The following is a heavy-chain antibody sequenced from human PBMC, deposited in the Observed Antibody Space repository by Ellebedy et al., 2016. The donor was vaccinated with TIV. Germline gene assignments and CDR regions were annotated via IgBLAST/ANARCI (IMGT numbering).Heavy chain of an antibody. Sequence: GESLKISXAASGFTFSSYGMHWVRQAPGKGLEYVSAISSNGGSTYYADSVKGRFTISRDNSKNTLYLQMSSLRAEDTAVYYCVTLPWGVIVDYWGQGTLVTVSS. V-gene: IGHV3-64D*06. CDR2: ISSNGGST. D-gene: IGHD3-16*02. CDR1: GFTFSSYG. CDR3: VTLPWGVIVDY. J-gene: IGHJ4*02.